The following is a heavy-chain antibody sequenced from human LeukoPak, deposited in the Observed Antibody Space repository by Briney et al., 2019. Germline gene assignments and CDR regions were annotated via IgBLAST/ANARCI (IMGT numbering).Heavy chain of an antibody. CDR2: ISGSGGST. J-gene: IGHJ5*02. CDR1: GFTFSSYA. Sequence: GGSLRLSCAASGFTFSSYAMSWVRQAPGKGLEWVSAISGSGGSTYYADSVKGRFTISRDNSKNTLYLQMNSPRAEDTAVYYCAKGRMVRGVIGWFDPWGQGTLVTVSS. D-gene: IGHD3-10*01. V-gene: IGHV3-23*01. CDR3: AKGRMVRGVIGWFDP.